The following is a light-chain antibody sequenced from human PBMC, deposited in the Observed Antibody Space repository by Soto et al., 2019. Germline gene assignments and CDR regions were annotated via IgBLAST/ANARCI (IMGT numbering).Light chain of an antibody. J-gene: IGKJ1*01. Sequence: DIQMNKSPSTLSASVGDRVSITCRASQSIGSWLAWYQQKPGRAPNLLIYRASSLESGVPSRFSGSGSGTEFTLTISSLQPDDFATYYCQQYNSNTWTFGQGTKVDSK. CDR1: QSIGSW. CDR3: QQYNSNTWT. CDR2: RAS. V-gene: IGKV1-5*03.